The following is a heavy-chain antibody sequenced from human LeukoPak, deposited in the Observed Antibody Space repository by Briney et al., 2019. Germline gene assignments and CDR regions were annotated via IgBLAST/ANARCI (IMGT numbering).Heavy chain of an antibody. CDR2: FYYSGST. D-gene: IGHD2-21*02. Sequence: PSETLSLTCTVSGGSISSSNYYWGWIRQPPGRGLEWIGSFYYSGSTYYNPSLKSRVTISVDTSKNQFSLKLSSMTAADTAVYYCASQPGGVTNFFDYWGQGTLVTVSS. J-gene: IGHJ4*02. CDR1: GGSISSSNYY. V-gene: IGHV4-39*01. CDR3: ASQPGGVTNFFDY.